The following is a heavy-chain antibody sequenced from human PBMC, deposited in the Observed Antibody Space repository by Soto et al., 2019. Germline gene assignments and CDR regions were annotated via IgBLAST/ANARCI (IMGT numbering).Heavy chain of an antibody. CDR3: AREIGYCAKGVCYTNDF. J-gene: IGHJ4*02. CDR2: INPNTGVT. CDR1: GYTFTGYY. Sequence: GASVKVSCKASGYTFTGYYIHWVRQAPGQGLEWMGRINPNTGVTDYAQTFQDRVTLARDTSITTAYMELSRLTSDDTAVYFCAREIGYCAKGVCYTNDFWGQGTLVTVSS. V-gene: IGHV1-2*02. D-gene: IGHD2-8*01.